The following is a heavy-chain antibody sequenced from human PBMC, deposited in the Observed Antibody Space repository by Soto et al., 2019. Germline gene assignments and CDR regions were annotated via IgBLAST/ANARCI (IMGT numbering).Heavy chain of an antibody. D-gene: IGHD2-2*01. CDR3: VRDRPAAVIYYDYYGMEV. V-gene: IGHV1-18*01. Sequence: AAVEVGYKVAVGSWPSYKKKRVRHAPGQGLEWMGWISAYNGNTNYAQKLQGRVTMTTDTSTSTAYMELRRLRSDDTAVYYCVRDRPAAVIYYDYYGMEVWGQGPAVTV. CDR2: ISAYNGNT. CDR1: VGSWPSYK. J-gene: IGHJ6*02.